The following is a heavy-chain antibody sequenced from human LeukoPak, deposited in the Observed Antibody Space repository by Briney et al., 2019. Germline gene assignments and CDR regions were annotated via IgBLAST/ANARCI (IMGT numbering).Heavy chain of an antibody. CDR3: ARSNSVLWFGEPRGLFY. V-gene: IGHV4-34*01. CDR2: INHSGST. D-gene: IGHD3-10*01. Sequence: SETLSLTCAVYGGSFSGYYWSWIRQPPGKGLEWIGEINHSGSTNYNPSLKSRVTISVDTSKNQFSLKLSSVTAADTAVYYCARSNSVLWFGEPRGLFYWGQGTLVTVSS. J-gene: IGHJ4*02. CDR1: GGSFSGYY.